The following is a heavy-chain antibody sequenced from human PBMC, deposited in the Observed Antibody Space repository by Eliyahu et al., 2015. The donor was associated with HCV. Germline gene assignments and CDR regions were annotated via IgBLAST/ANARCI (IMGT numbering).Heavy chain of an antibody. D-gene: IGHD5-18*01. CDR3: ARDRIRAFDI. CDR2: ISSSSSYI. V-gene: IGHV3-21*01. J-gene: IGHJ3*02. CDR1: GFTFSSYS. Sequence: EVQLVESGGGLVKPGGSLRLSCAASGFTFSSYSMNWVRQAPGKGLGWVSSISSSSSYIYYADSVKGRFTISRDNAKNSLYLQMNSLRAEDTAVYYCARDRIRAFDIWGQGTMVTVSS.